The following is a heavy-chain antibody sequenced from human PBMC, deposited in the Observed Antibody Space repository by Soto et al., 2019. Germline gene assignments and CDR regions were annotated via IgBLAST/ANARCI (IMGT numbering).Heavy chain of an antibody. D-gene: IGHD4-4*01. CDR1: GYTFTNYY. CDR3: ARSDDSISYPLDL. V-gene: IGHV1-2*02. CDR2: MNPRSGGT. J-gene: IGHJ5*02. Sequence: ASVKVSCKASGYTFTNYYMHWVRQAPGLGLEWMGWMNPRSGGTKYAQAFQDRVTMTRDASISTAYMEVNSLRHGDTAVYFCARSDDSISYPLDLWGPGTLVTVSS.